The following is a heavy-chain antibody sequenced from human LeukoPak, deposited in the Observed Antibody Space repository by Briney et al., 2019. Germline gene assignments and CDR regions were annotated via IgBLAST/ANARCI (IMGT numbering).Heavy chain of an antibody. CDR3: ARSGNDYGDYRGAFDI. J-gene: IGHJ3*02. CDR1: GDSVSSNSAA. V-gene: IGHV6-1*01. CDR2: TYYRSKWYC. Sequence: SQTLSLTCAISGDSVSSNSAAWNWIRQSPSRGLEWLGRTYYRSKWYCDYAVSVKSRITINPDTSKNQFSLNLSSVTAADTAVYYCARSGNDYGDYRGAFDIWGQGTMVTVSS. D-gene: IGHD4-17*01.